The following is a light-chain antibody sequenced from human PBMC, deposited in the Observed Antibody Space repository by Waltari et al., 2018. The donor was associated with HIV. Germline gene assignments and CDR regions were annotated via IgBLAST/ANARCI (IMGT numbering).Light chain of an antibody. CDR1: ENISSI. J-gene: IGKJ3*01. CDR3: LQNFTTPLT. Sequence: DIQMTQSPSSLSASVGDRGTITCRASENISSILNWFHQKPGKAPNLLIYTASSFQSGVPSRFSGSGSGTDFTLTISSLQPEDFGTYYCLQNFTTPLTFGPGTTVEVK. CDR2: TAS. V-gene: IGKV1-39*01.